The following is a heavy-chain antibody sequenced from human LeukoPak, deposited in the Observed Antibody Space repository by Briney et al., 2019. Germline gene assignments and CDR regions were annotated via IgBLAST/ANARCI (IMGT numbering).Heavy chain of an antibody. D-gene: IGHD1-7*01. V-gene: IGHV3-20*04. CDR1: GFTFDDYG. Sequence: GGSLRLSCAASGFTFDDYGMSWVRQAPGKGLEWVSGINWNGGSTGFADSVKGRFTISRDNAKNSLYLQMNSLRAEDTALYYCARARRCGTGTTGTFDYWGQGTLVTVSS. CDR3: ARARRCGTGTTGTFDY. CDR2: INWNGGST. J-gene: IGHJ4*02.